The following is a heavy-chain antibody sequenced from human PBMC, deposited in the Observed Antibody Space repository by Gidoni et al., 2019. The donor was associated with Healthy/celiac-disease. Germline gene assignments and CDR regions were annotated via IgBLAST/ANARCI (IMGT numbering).Heavy chain of an antibody. CDR1: GFTFSSYG. Sequence: QVQLVESGGGVVQPGRSLRLSCAASGFTFSSYGMHWVRQAPGKGLEWVAVISYDGSNKYYADSVKGRFTISRDNSKNTLYLQMNSLRAEDTAVYYCAKAPGATRGLWNLQDYWGQGTLVTVSS. D-gene: IGHD6-25*01. CDR2: ISYDGSNK. CDR3: AKAPGATRGLWNLQDY. V-gene: IGHV3-30*18. J-gene: IGHJ4*02.